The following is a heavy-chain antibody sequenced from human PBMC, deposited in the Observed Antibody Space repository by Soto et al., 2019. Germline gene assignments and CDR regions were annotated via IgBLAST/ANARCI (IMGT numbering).Heavy chain of an antibody. V-gene: IGHV1-69*12. CDR3: ARDKVVERVGDFDY. CDR2: IIPIFGTA. CDR1: GGTFSSYA. Sequence: QVQLVQSGAEVKKPGSSVKVSCKASGGTFSSYAISWVRQAPGQGLEWMGGIIPIFGTANYAQKFQGRVTTTAAESTRTAYMELSSRRSEDTAVYYCARDKVVERVGDFDYWGQGTLVTVSS. D-gene: IGHD1-1*01. J-gene: IGHJ4*02.